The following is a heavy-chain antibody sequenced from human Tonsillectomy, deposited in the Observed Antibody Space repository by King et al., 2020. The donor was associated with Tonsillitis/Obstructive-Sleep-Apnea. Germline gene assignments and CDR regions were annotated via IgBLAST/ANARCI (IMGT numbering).Heavy chain of an antibody. CDR1: GFTFSSYW. D-gene: IGHD6-19*01. CDR3: VREPPIAVASQRVV. J-gene: IGHJ4*02. CDR2: IKQDGSGE. V-gene: IGHV3-7*03. Sequence: VQLVESGGGLVQPGGSLRLSCAASGFTFSSYWMSWVRQAPGKGLEWVANIKQDGSGENYMDSVKGRFSISRDNAENSLYLQMNSLRAEDTAVYYCVREPPIAVASQRVVWGQGTLVTVSS.